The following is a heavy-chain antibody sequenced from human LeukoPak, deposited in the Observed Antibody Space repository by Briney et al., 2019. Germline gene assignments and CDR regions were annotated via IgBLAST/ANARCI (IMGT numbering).Heavy chain of an antibody. J-gene: IGHJ6*03. CDR1: GFTFSSYS. Sequence: PGGSLRLSCAASGFTFSSYSMNWVRQAPGKGLEWVSYISSSSSTIYYADSVKGRFTISRDNAKNSLYLRMNSLRAEDTAVYYCARDRGFLEAYMDVRGKGTTVTVSS. V-gene: IGHV3-48*04. CDR3: ARDRGFLEAYMDV. D-gene: IGHD3-3*01. CDR2: ISSSSSTI.